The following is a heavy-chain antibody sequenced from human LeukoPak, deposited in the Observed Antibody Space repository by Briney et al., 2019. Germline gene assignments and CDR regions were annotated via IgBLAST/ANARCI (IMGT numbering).Heavy chain of an antibody. CDR2: ISSSSSTI. D-gene: IGHD1-26*01. J-gene: IGHJ4*02. CDR3: ASRVGGSYLIPFDY. V-gene: IGHV3-48*01. CDR1: GFTFSSYS. Sequence: GGSLRLSCAASGFTFSSYSMNWVRQAPGKGLEWVSYISSSSSTIYYADSVKGRFTISRDNAKNSLYLQTNSLRAEDTAVYYCASRVGGSYLIPFDYWGQGTLVTVSS.